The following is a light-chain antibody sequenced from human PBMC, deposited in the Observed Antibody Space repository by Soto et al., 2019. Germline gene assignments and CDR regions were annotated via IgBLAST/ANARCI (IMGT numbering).Light chain of an antibody. J-gene: IGKJ4*01. CDR2: DAS. CDR3: QQRSNWPLT. V-gene: IGKV3-11*01. CDR1: QSVSRY. Sequence: EIVLTQSPATLSLSPGERATLSCRASQSVSRYVAWSQQKPGQTPRLLIHDASNRAAGVPARFSGSGSGTDFTLTISSLEPEDFAVYYCQQRSNWPLTFGGGTKVDIK.